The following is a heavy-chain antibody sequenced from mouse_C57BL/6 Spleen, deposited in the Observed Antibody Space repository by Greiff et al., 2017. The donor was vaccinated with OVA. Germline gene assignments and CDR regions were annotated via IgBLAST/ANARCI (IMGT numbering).Heavy chain of an antibody. D-gene: IGHD3-3*01. Sequence: VHLVESGPELVKPGASVKISCKASGYAFSSSWMNWVKQRPGKGLEWIGRIYPGDGDTNYNGKFKGKATLTADKSSSTAYMQLSSLTSEDSAVYFCARRDWGTHYFDYWGQGTTLTVSS. CDR2: IYPGDGDT. CDR1: GYAFSSSW. V-gene: IGHV1-82*01. J-gene: IGHJ2*01. CDR3: ARRDWGTHYFDY.